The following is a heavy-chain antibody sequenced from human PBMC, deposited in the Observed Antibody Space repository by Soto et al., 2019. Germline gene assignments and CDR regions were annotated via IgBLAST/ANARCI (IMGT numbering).Heavy chain of an antibody. V-gene: IGHV3-15*07. Sequence: EVQLVESGGGLVKPGGSLRLSCAASGFTFSNAWMNWVRQAPGKGLEWVGRIKSKTDGGTTDYAAPVKGRFTISRDDSKNTLYLQMNSLKTEDTDVYYCTTDRPYTRDCSSTSCYQSAAGNYYYYGMDVWGQGTTVTVSS. CDR1: GFTFSNAW. CDR3: TTDRPYTRDCSSTSCYQSAAGNYYYYGMDV. D-gene: IGHD2-2*01. J-gene: IGHJ6*02. CDR2: IKSKTDGGTT.